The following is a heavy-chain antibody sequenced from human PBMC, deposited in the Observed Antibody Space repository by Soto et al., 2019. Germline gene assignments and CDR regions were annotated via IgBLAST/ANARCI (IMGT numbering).Heavy chain of an antibody. J-gene: IGHJ4*02. Sequence: SETLSLTCAVSGGSISSSNWWSWVRQPPGKGLEWIGEIYHSGSTYYSPSLKSRVTISVDRSTTQFTLKLSSVTAADTAVYYCASSSTAAPLNYWGQGALVTVSS. CDR3: ASSSTAAPLNY. V-gene: IGHV4-4*02. D-gene: IGHD6-6*01. CDR1: GGSISSSNW. CDR2: IYHSGST.